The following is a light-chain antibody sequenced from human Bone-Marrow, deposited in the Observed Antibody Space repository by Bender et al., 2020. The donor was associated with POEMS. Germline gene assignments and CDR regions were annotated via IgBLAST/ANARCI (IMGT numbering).Light chain of an antibody. CDR2: ADN. J-gene: IGLJ3*02. V-gene: IGLV1-44*01. CDR1: TSNIGINA. CDR3: AVWDDSLNGWV. Sequence: QSVLTQPPSASGTPGQRVTISCAGSTSNIGINAVDWYQQLPGSAPRLVIYADNHRPSGVPDRFSASKSGTSASLAFSGLQSEDEADYYCAVWDDSLNGWVFGGGTKVTVL.